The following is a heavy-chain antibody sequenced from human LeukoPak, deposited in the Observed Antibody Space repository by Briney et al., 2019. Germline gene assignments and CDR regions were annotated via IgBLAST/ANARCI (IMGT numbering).Heavy chain of an antibody. D-gene: IGHD3-22*01. J-gene: IGHJ4*02. V-gene: IGHV1-2*02. CDR3: ARGDPYYYDSSGYSLYYFDY. CDR2: INPNSGGT. Sequence: SVKVSCKASGYTFTGYYMHWVRQAPGQGLEWMGWINPNSGGTNYAQKFQGRVTMTRDTSISTAYMELSRLRSDDTAVYYCARGDPYYYDSSGYSLYYFDYWGQGTLVTVSS. CDR1: GYTFTGYY.